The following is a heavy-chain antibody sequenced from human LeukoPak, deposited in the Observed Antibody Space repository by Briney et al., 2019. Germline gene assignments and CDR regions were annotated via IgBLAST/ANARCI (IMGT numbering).Heavy chain of an antibody. Sequence: GGSLRLSCAASGFTFSSYEMNWVRQAPGKGLEWVSYISSSGSSIYYADSVKGRFTISRDNAKNSLYLQMNSLRAEDTAVYYCARDQGIAAAGTINYFDYWSQGTLVTVHS. D-gene: IGHD6-13*01. J-gene: IGHJ4*02. CDR1: GFTFSSYE. CDR3: ARDQGIAAAGTINYFDY. CDR2: ISSSGSSI. V-gene: IGHV3-48*03.